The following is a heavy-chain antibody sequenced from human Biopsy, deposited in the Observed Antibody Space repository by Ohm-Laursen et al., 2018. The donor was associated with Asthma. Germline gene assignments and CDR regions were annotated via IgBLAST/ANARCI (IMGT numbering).Heavy chain of an antibody. J-gene: IGHJ4*02. CDR1: GDSITSGGCC. CDR3: ARIPRRSGSHFVDY. V-gene: IGHV4-31*11. D-gene: IGHD6-19*01. CDR2: IHHSGTS. Sequence: TLSLTWAVSGDSITSGGCCWNWIRQHPGKGLEWIGYIHHSGTSYFNPSLKSRVSFSRDTSKNQFSLRLSSVTAADTAMYYCARIPRRSGSHFVDYWGQGTLVTVSS.